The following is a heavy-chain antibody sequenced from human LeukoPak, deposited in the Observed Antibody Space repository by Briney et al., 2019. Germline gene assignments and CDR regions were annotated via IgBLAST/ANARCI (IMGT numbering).Heavy chain of an antibody. CDR2: ISSSSSTI. CDR3: ARGDYGDSNWFDP. V-gene: IGHV3-48*01. J-gene: IGHJ5*02. Sequence: GGSLRLSCAAYGFTFSSYIMNWVRQAPGKGLEWVSYISSSSSTIYYADSVKGRFTISRDNAKNSLYLQMNSLRAEDTAVYYCARGDYGDSNWFDPWGQGNLVTVSS. D-gene: IGHD4-17*01. CDR1: GFTFSSYI.